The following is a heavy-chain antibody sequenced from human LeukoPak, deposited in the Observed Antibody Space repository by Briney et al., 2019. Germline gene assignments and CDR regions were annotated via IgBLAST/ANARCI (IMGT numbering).Heavy chain of an antibody. D-gene: IGHD1-14*01. V-gene: IGHV4-59*01. CDR3: ARDVRTSEAFEI. J-gene: IGHJ3*02. CDR2: ISYTGST. CDR1: GGSISGYY. Sequence: SETLSLTCTVSGGSISGYYWSWIRQPPGKGLEWVGHISYTGSTNYNPSLKSRVTISVDTSKNQFSLKLTSVTATDTAVYYCARDVRTSEAFEIWGHGTMVTVSS.